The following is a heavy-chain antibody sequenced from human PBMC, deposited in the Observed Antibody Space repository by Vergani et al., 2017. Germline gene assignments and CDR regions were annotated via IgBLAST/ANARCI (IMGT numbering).Heavy chain of an antibody. J-gene: IGHJ4*02. Sequence: EVQLVESGGGLIQPGGSLRLSCAASGFTVNTNYMSWVRQAPGKGLEWVSLIYSDGNTYFAASVKGRFTISRESSKNTLYVKMKSLRAEDTAVYYCARVPGYWSGGICYDYYFDYWGQGTLVTVSS. CDR1: GFTVNTNY. CDR2: IYSDGNT. D-gene: IGHD2-15*01. CDR3: ARVPGYWSGGICYDYYFDY. V-gene: IGHV3-53*01.